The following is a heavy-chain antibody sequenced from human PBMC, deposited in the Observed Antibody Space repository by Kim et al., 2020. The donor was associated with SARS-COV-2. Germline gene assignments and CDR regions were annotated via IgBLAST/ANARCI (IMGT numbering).Heavy chain of an antibody. CDR3: AKDLVVAATGGVRWLSVFDY. Sequence: GGSLRLSCAASGFTFSSYGMHWVRQAPGKGLEWVAVISYDGSNKYYADSVKGRFTISRDNSKNTLYLQMNSLRAEDTAVYYCAKDLVVAATGGVRWLSVFDYWGQGTLVTVSS. V-gene: IGHV3-30*18. J-gene: IGHJ4*02. CDR2: ISYDGSNK. CDR1: GFTFSSYG. D-gene: IGHD2-15*01.